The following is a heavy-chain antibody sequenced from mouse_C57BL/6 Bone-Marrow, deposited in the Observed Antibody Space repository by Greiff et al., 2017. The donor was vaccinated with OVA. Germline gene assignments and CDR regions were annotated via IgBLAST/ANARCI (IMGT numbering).Heavy chain of an antibody. V-gene: IGHV5-6*01. Sequence: EVQVVESGGDLVKPGGSLKLSCAASGFTFSSYGMSWVRQTPDKRLEWVATISSGGSYTYYPDSVKGRFTISRDNAKNTLYLQMSSLKSEDTAMYYCARHHYYGSSFDYWGQGTTLTVSS. CDR1: GFTFSSYG. CDR2: ISSGGSYT. D-gene: IGHD1-1*01. CDR3: ARHHYYGSSFDY. J-gene: IGHJ2*01.